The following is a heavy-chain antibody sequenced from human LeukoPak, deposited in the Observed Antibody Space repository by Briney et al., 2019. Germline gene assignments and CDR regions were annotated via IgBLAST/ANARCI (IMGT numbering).Heavy chain of an antibody. D-gene: IGHD4-17*01. J-gene: IGHJ2*01. Sequence: PGGSLRLSCAASGFTFSNYAMSWVRQAPGKGLEWVSAITGTTGSTYYADPVKGRFTISRDNSKSTLHLQMNSLRAEDTAVYYCAKDLRGDYGYWYFDLWGRGTLVTVSS. CDR1: GFTFSNYA. CDR3: AKDLRGDYGYWYFDL. V-gene: IGHV3-23*01. CDR2: ITGTTGST.